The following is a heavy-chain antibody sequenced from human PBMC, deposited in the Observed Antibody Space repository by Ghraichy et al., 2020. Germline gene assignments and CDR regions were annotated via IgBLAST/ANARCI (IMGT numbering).Heavy chain of an antibody. D-gene: IGHD3-3*02. CDR2: IKEDGSEQ. CDR1: GFTFRNYW. Sequence: GGSLRLSCAASGFTFRNYWMNWVRQAPGKGLEWVANIKEDGSEQYYVDSVKGRFTISRDNAIKSLYLQMNSLRAEDTAIYYCVNSIPKHLNTESDPSLGYWGKGTLVTFSS. CDR3: VNSIPKHLNTESDPSLGY. V-gene: IGHV3-7*01. J-gene: IGHJ4*02.